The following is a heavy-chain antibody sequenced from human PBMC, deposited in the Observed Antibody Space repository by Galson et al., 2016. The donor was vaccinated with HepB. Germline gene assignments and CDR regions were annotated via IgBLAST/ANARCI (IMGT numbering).Heavy chain of an antibody. CDR3: AKGRYCGGDCYSSDY. V-gene: IGHV3-23*01. CDR2: ISGSGDRR. J-gene: IGHJ4*02. Sequence: SLRLSCAASGFTFSRYAMSWVRQAPGKGLEWVSVISGSGDRRYYADSVKGRFIISRDNSKNTLYLQMNSLRAEDTAVYYCAKGRYCGGDCYSSDYWGQGTLVTVSS. CDR1: GFTFSRYA. D-gene: IGHD2-21*02.